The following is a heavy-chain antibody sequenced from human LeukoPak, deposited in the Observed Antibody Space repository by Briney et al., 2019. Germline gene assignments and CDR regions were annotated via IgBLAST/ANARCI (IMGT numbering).Heavy chain of an antibody. Sequence: SETLSLTCTVSGGSISSSSYYWGWIRQPPGKGLEWIGSIYYSGSTYYNPSLKSRVTISVDTSKNQFSLELSSVTAADTAVYYCARLGGITMVRGVSDWGQGTLVTVSS. CDR3: ARLGGITMVRGVSD. CDR2: IYYSGST. D-gene: IGHD3-10*01. J-gene: IGHJ4*02. CDR1: GGSISSSSYY. V-gene: IGHV4-39*01.